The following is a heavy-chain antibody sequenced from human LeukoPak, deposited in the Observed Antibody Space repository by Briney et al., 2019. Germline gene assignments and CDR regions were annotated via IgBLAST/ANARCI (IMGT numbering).Heavy chain of an antibody. CDR2: INWNGDST. J-gene: IGHJ4*02. CDR1: GLVFDDYG. Sequence: GGSLRLSCAASGLVFDDYGMTWVRQAPGKGLEWVSTINWNGDSTTYADSVKGRFTISRDNAKNSLYLRMNSLRDEDTAFYYCVKLEYYVDSTGYLDSWGQGSLVTVSS. V-gene: IGHV3-20*04. D-gene: IGHD3-22*01. CDR3: VKLEYYVDSTGYLDS.